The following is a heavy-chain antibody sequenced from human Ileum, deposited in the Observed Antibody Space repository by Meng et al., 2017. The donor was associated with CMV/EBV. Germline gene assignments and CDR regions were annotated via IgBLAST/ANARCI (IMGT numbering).Heavy chain of an antibody. J-gene: IGHJ4*02. Sequence: GESLKISCVTSGLGLTFGDHAVSWVRQAPGKGLEWVSSISSSSSYIYYADSVKGRFTISRDNAKNSLYLQMNSLRAEDTAVYYCARDLPIDYWGQGTLVTVSS. CDR1: GLGLTFGDHA. CDR2: ISSSSSYI. V-gene: IGHV3-21*01. CDR3: ARDLPIDY.